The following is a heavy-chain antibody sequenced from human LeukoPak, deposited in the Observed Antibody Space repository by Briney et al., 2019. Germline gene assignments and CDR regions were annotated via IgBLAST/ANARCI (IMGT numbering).Heavy chain of an antibody. CDR2: INHSGST. D-gene: IGHD5-18*01. CDR3: ARIRGYSHKSPCNWFDP. CDR1: GGSFSGYY. V-gene: IGHV4-34*01. Sequence: SETLSLTCAVYGGSFSGYYWSWIRQPPGKGLEWIGEINHSGSTNYNPSLKSRVTISVDTSKNQFSLKLSSVTAADTAVYYCARIRGYSHKSPCNWFDPWGQGTLVTVSS. J-gene: IGHJ5*02.